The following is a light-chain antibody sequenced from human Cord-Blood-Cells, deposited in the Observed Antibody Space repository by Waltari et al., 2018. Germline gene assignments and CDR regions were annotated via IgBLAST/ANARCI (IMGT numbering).Light chain of an antibody. V-gene: IGLV2-14*01. CDR2: DVS. Sequence: QSALTQPASVSGSPGQSITISCTGPSSAVGCYNHVSWYQQPPGKAPKLMIYDVSNRPSGVSNRFSGSKSGNAASLTISGLQAEDEADYYCSSYTSSSVVFGGGTKLTVL. CDR3: SSYTSSSVV. J-gene: IGLJ2*01. CDR1: SSAVGCYNH.